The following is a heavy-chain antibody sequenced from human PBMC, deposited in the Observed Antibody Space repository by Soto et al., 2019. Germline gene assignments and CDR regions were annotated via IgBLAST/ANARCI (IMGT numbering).Heavy chain of an antibody. CDR3: ALGGYSYGYGWFDP. CDR2: IIPIFGTA. CDR1: GGTFSSYA. Sequence: SVKVSCKASGGTFSSYAISWVLQAPGQGLEWMGGIIPIFGTANYAQRFQGRVTITADESTSTAYMELSSLRSEDTAVYYCALGGYSYGYGWFDPWGQGTLVTVSS. D-gene: IGHD5-18*01. V-gene: IGHV1-69*13. J-gene: IGHJ5*02.